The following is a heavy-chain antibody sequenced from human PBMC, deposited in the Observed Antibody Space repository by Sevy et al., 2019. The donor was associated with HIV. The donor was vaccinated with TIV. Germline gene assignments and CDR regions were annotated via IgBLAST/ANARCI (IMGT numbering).Heavy chain of an antibody. D-gene: IGHD3-22*01. CDR2: ISDDGSHK. J-gene: IGHJ4*02. CDR1: GFRFSDYD. CDR3: VSLDYYDSSGSHPGYFDY. V-gene: IGHV3-30*04. Sequence: GGSLRLSCAASGFRFSDYDIHWVRQAPGKGLEWVAVISDDGSHKDYADSVKGRFTISRENSKNTLYVQMNSLRAEDTAVYYCVSLDYYDSSGSHPGYFDYWGQGTLVTVSS.